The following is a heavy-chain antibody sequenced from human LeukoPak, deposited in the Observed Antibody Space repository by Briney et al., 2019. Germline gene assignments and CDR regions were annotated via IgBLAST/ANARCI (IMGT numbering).Heavy chain of an antibody. CDR1: GGSISSYY. CDR2: IYYSGTT. D-gene: IGHD6-13*01. V-gene: IGHV4-59*01. J-gene: IGHJ4*02. CDR3: ARGVYIAAAQYGY. Sequence: PSETLSLTCTVSGGSISSYYWSWIRQPPGKGLEWIGYIYYSGTTNYNPSLKSRVTIPVDTSKNQFSLKLSSVTAADTAVYYCARGVYIAAAQYGYWGQGTLVTVSS.